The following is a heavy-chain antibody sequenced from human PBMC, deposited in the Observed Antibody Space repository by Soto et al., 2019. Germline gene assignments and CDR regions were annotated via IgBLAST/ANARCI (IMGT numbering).Heavy chain of an antibody. J-gene: IGHJ3*02. CDR3: AIHGRIAAAGTGYAFDI. Sequence: PGESLKISCKGSGYSFTSYWIGWVRQMPGKGLEWMGIIYPGDSDTRYSPSFQGQVTISADKSISTAYLQWSSLKASDTAMYYCAIHGRIAAAGTGYAFDIWGQGTTVTVSS. D-gene: IGHD6-13*01. CDR2: IYPGDSDT. CDR1: GYSFTSYW. V-gene: IGHV5-51*01.